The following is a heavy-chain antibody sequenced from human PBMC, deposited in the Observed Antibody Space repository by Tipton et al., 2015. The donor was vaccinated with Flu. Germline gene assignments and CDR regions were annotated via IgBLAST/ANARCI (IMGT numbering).Heavy chain of an antibody. Sequence: TLSLTCTVSGGSISSYYWSWIRQPPGKGLEWIGYISYSGSGIYNPSLKSRVTISIDTSKNQFSVKLSSVTPADTAVYYCARLPIALSYFDYWGQGTLVHVSS. CDR3: ARLPIALSYFDY. D-gene: IGHD2-15*01. CDR1: GGSISSYY. CDR2: ISYSGSG. J-gene: IGHJ4*02. V-gene: IGHV4-59*01.